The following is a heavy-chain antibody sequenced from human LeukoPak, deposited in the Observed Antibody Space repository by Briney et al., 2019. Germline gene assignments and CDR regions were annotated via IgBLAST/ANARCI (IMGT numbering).Heavy chain of an antibody. J-gene: IGHJ5*02. V-gene: IGHV5-51*01. Sequence: PGESLKISCKGSGYSFTSYWIGWVRQMPGKGLEWTGIIYPGDSDTRYSPSFQGQVTISADKSISTAYLQWSSLKASDTGIYYCARQELTEYNWFDPWGQGTLVTVSS. CDR3: ARQELTEYNWFDP. D-gene: IGHD3-10*01. CDR1: GYSFTSYW. CDR2: IYPGDSDT.